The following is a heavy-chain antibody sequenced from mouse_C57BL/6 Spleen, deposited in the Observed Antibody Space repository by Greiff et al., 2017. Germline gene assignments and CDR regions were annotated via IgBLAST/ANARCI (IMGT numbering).Heavy chain of an antibody. D-gene: IGHD1-1*01. CDR1: GYTFTSYW. J-gene: IGHJ3*01. CDR3: ARGGYYGQAWFAY. CDR2: IDPSDSET. V-gene: IGHV1-52*01. Sequence: VQLQQSGAELVRPGSSVKLSCKASGYTFTSYWMHWVKQRPIQGLEWIGNIDPSDSETHYNQKFKDKTTLTVDKSSSTAYMQVSSLTSEDSAVYYCARGGYYGQAWFAYWGQGTMVTVSA.